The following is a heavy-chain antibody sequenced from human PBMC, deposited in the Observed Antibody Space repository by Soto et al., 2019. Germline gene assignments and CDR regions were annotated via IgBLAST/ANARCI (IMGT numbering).Heavy chain of an antibody. CDR1: GGSISSSSYY. Sequence: SETLSLTCTVSGGSISSSSYYWGWIRQPPGKGLEWIGSIYYSGSTYYTPSLKSRVSISVDTSKNQFSLKLRSVTAEDTAVYYCARLDSRKGHYYDYWGQGTLVTVSS. V-gene: IGHV4-39*07. J-gene: IGHJ4*02. D-gene: IGHD2-21*01. CDR3: ARLDSRKGHYYDY. CDR2: IYYSGST.